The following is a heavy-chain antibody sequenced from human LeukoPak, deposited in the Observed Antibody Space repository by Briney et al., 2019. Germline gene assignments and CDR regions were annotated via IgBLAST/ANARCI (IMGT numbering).Heavy chain of an antibody. CDR2: ISAYDGET. D-gene: IGHD3-10*01. J-gene: IGHJ5*02. CDR1: GYTFNTYG. Sequence: GASVKVSCKPSGYTFNTYGITWVRQAPGQGLEWMGWISAYDGETNYAQKLQDRVSMTTDTSTSTVYMELRSLRSDDTAIYYCARDYHPSGTSFEDCFDPWGQGTLVTVSS. V-gene: IGHV1-18*01. CDR3: ARDYHPSGTSFEDCFDP.